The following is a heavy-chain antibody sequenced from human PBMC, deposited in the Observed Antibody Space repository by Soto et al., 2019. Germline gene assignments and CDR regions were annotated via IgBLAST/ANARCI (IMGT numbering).Heavy chain of an antibody. V-gene: IGHV3-23*01. D-gene: IGHD3-10*01. CDR2: FTNYGAT. J-gene: IGHJ4*02. CDR1: GFTCSSYA. Sequence: GGSLRLSCAASGFTCSSYAMSWVRQAPGKGLEWVSTFTNYGATYYADSVKGRFTISRDNSKNTLYLKMNSLRAEDTAVYYCAREFASGSPNYDYWGLGTLVTVSS. CDR3: AREFASGSPNYDY.